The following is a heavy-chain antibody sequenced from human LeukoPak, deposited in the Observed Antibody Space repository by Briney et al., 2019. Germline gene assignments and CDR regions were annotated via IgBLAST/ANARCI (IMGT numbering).Heavy chain of an antibody. CDR1: GGSISSSNW. Sequence: SETLSLTCAVSGGSISSSNWWSWVRQPPGKGLEWIGSIYHSGSTYYNPSLKSRVTISVDTSKNQFSLKLSSVTAADTAVYYCARLSRITMVRGVMGYFDYWGQGTLVTVSS. D-gene: IGHD3-10*01. CDR2: IYHSGST. J-gene: IGHJ4*02. V-gene: IGHV4-4*02. CDR3: ARLSRITMVRGVMGYFDY.